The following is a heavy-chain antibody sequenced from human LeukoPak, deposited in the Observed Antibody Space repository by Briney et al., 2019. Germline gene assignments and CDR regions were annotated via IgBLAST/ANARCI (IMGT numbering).Heavy chain of an antibody. J-gene: IGHJ4*02. CDR1: GGSISSSSYY. CDR2: IYYSGST. V-gene: IGHV4-39*07. CDR3: ARLSTVTSQNFDY. Sequence: KASETLSLTCTVSGGSISSSSYYWGWIRQPPGKGLEWIGSIYYSGSTYYNPSLKSRVTISVDTSKNQFSLKLSSVTAADTAVYYCARLSTVTSQNFDYWGQGTLVTVSS. D-gene: IGHD4-11*01.